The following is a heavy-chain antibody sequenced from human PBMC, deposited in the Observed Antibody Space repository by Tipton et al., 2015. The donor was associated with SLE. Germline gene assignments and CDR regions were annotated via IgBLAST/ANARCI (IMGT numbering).Heavy chain of an antibody. V-gene: IGHV4-4*02. J-gene: IGHJ4*02. Sequence: TLSLTCAVSGGSISSSNWWSWVRQPPGKGLEWIGEIYHSGSTNYNPSLKSRVTISVDTSKNQFSLKLSSVTAADTAVYYCARDPNGGYGSFDYWGLGALVTVSS. CDR2: IYHSGST. D-gene: IGHD7-27*01. CDR1: GGSISSSNW. CDR3: ARDPNGGYGSFDY.